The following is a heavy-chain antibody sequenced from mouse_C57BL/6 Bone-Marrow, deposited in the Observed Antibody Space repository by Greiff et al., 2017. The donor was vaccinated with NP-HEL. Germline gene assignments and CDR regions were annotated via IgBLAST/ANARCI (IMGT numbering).Heavy chain of an antibody. CDR2: INPSSGYT. V-gene: IGHV1-4*01. CDR3: ASNAYGNYPFDY. CDR1: GYTFTSYT. D-gene: IGHD2-1*01. J-gene: IGHJ2*01. Sequence: QVQLQQSGAELARPGASVKMSCKASGYTFTSYTMHWVKQRPGQGLEWIGYINPSSGYTKYNLKFKDKATLTADKSSSTAYMQLSSLTSEDSAVYYCASNAYGNYPFDYWGQGTTLTVSS.